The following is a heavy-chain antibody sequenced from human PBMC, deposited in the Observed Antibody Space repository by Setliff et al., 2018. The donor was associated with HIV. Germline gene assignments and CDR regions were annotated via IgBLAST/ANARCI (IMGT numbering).Heavy chain of an antibody. CDR3: ARDAWVEFLEWTFYGMDV. CDR1: GYTFTNYA. Sequence: ASVKVSCKASGYTFTNYAIHWVRQAPGQRLEWMGWINAGNGNTKFSEKFQGRVTITADESTSTAYMELRSLRSDDTAVYYCARDAWVEFLEWTFYGMDVWGQGTTVTVS. V-gene: IGHV1-3*01. J-gene: IGHJ6*02. CDR2: INAGNGNT. D-gene: IGHD3-3*02.